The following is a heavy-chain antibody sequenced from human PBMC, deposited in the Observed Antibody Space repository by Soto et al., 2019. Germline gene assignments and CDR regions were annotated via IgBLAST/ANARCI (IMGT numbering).Heavy chain of an antibody. CDR1: GFTFSSYA. CDR2: ISGSGGST. D-gene: IGHD3-10*01. CDR3: AKDIWFGELLVGWFDY. Sequence: EVQLLESGGGLVQPGGSLRLSCAASGFTFSSYAMSWVRQAPGKGLEWVSAISGSGGSTYYADSVKGRFTISRDNSKNTLYLQMNSLRAEDTAVYYCAKDIWFGELLVGWFDYWGQGTLVTVSS. V-gene: IGHV3-23*01. J-gene: IGHJ4*02.